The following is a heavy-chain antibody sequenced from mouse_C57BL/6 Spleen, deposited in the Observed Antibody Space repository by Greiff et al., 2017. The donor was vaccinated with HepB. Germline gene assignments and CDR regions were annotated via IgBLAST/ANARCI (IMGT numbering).Heavy chain of an antibody. CDR1: GYTFTSYG. Sequence: QVQLQQSGAELARPGASVKLSCKASGYTFTSYGISWVKQRTGQGLEWIGEIYPRSGNTYYNEKFKGKATLTADKSSSTAYMELRSLTSEDSAVYFCARGVTTVVDYWYFDVWGTGTTVTVSS. CDR3: ARGVTTVVDYWYFDV. CDR2: IYPRSGNT. J-gene: IGHJ1*03. V-gene: IGHV1-81*01. D-gene: IGHD1-1*01.